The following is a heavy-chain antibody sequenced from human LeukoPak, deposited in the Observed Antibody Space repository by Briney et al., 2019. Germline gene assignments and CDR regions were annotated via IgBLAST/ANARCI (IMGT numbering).Heavy chain of an antibody. J-gene: IGHJ6*03. Sequence: SETLSLTCTVSGGSISSSSYYWSWIRQPPGKGLEWIGYIYYSGSTNYNPSLKSRVTISVDTSKNQFSLKLSSVTAADTAVYYCARVDYYYYMDVWGKGTTVTVSS. CDR2: IYYSGST. V-gene: IGHV4-61*01. CDR3: ARVDYYYYMDV. CDR1: GGSISSSSYY.